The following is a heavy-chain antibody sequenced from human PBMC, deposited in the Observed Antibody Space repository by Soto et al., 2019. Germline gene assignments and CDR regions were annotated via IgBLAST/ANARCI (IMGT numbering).Heavy chain of an antibody. Sequence: ASVKVSCKASGYTFTSYYMHWVRQAPGQGLEWMGIINPSGGSTSYAQKFQGRVTMTRDTSTSTVYMELSRLRSDDTAVYYCARDMRYCSGGSCYNLGGYYYYGMDVWGQGTTVTVSS. CDR1: GYTFTSYY. J-gene: IGHJ6*02. CDR2: INPSGGST. CDR3: ARDMRYCSGGSCYNLGGYYYYGMDV. D-gene: IGHD2-15*01. V-gene: IGHV1-46*01.